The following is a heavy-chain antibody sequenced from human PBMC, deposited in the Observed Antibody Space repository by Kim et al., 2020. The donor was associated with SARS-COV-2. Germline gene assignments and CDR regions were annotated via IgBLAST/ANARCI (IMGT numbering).Heavy chain of an antibody. D-gene: IGHD3-22*01. CDR3: ARDPSSGFLGGPFDY. Sequence: GGSLRLSCAASGFTFSSYAMHWVRQAPGKGLEWVAVISYDGSNKYYADSVKGRFTISRDNSKNTLYLQMNSLRAEDTAVYYCARDPSSGFLGGPFDYWGQGTLVTVSS. CDR1: GFTFSSYA. V-gene: IGHV3-30*04. J-gene: IGHJ4*02. CDR2: ISYDGSNK.